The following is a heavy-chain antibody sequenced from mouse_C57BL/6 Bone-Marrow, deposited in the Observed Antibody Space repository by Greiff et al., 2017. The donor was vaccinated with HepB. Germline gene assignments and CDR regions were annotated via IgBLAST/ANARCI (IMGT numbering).Heavy chain of an antibody. CDR2: ISNGGGST. CDR3: ARHGGWYFDV. CDR1: GFTFSDYY. Sequence: EVQVVESGGGLVQPGGSLKLSCAASGFTFSDYYMYWVRQTPEKRLEWVAYISNGGGSTYYPDTVKGRFTISRDNAKNTLYLQMSRLKSEDTAMYYCARHGGWYFDVWGTGTTVTVSS. J-gene: IGHJ1*03. V-gene: IGHV5-12*01.